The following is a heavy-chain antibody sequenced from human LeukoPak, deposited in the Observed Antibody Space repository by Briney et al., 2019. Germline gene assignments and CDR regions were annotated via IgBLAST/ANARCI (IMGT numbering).Heavy chain of an antibody. CDR2: IKQDGSEK. J-gene: IGHJ4*02. CDR3: ARAPDTANGGGFDY. V-gene: IGHV3-7*01. Sequence: GGSLRLSCAASGFTFSSYWMSWVRQAPGKGLEWVANIKQDGSEKHYVDSVKGRFTISRDNAKNSLYLQMNSLRAEDTAVYYCARAPDTANGGGFDYWGQGTLVTVSS. D-gene: IGHD5-18*01. CDR1: GFTFSSYW.